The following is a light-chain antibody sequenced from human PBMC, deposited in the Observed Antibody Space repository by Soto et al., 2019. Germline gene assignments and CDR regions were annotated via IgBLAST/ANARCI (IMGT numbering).Light chain of an antibody. Sequence: QSALTQPASVSGSPGQSITISCTGTSSDVGGYNYVSWYQQHPGKAPKLMIYEVSNRPSGVSNRFSGSKSGNTASLTISGLQAEDEADYYCSSYTSSSFPVVFGGGTQLTVL. CDR3: SSYTSSSFPVV. CDR2: EVS. V-gene: IGLV2-14*01. CDR1: SSDVGGYNY. J-gene: IGLJ2*01.